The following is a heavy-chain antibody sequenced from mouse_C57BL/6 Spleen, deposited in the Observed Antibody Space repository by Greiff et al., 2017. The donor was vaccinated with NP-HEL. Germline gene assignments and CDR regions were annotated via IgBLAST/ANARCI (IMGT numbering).Heavy chain of an antibody. CDR1: GYTFTDYY. Sequence: EVQLQQSGPVLVKPGASVKMSCKASGYTFTDYYMNWVKQSHGKSLEWIGVINPYNGGTSYNQKFKGKATLTVDKSSSTAYMELNSLTSEDSAVYYCARREDYYGSSYFDYWGQGTTLTVSS. J-gene: IGHJ2*01. CDR3: ARREDYYGSSYFDY. V-gene: IGHV1-19*01. D-gene: IGHD1-1*01. CDR2: INPYNGGT.